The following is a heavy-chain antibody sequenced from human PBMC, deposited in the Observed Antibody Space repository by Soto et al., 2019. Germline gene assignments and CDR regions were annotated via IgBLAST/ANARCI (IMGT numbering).Heavy chain of an antibody. J-gene: IGHJ3*02. CDR3: ARDIVVVPAARDAFDI. D-gene: IGHD2-2*01. Sequence: ASVKVSCEASGYTFTSYGISWVRQAPGQGLEWMGWISAYNGNTNYAQKLQGRVTMTTDTSTSTAYMELRSLRSDDTAVYYCARDIVVVPAARDAFDIWGQGAMVTVSS. V-gene: IGHV1-18*01. CDR1: GYTFTSYG. CDR2: ISAYNGNT.